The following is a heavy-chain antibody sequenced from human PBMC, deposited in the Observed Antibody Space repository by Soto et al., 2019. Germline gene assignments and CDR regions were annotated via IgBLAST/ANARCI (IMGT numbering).Heavy chain of an antibody. Sequence: PGGSLRLSCAASGFTFTTYAMNWVRQAPGKGLEWVSRINDDGISTNYADSVKGRFTISRDNAKNTLYLQMNALRVEDTAVYYCTRGPRSTSTGTGAFWGQGTLVTVSS. J-gene: IGHJ4*02. CDR3: TRGPRSTSTGTGAF. D-gene: IGHD1-1*01. V-gene: IGHV3-74*01. CDR1: GFTFTTYA. CDR2: INDDGIST.